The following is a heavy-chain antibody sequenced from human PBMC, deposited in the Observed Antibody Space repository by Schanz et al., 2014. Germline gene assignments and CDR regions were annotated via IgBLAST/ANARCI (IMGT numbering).Heavy chain of an antibody. CDR1: GFNFGSHG. J-gene: IGHJ4*02. D-gene: IGHD1-26*01. Sequence: VQLVESGGGVVQPGRSLRLSCAASGFNFGSHGMHWVRQAPGKGLEWVSAISGSGGSTYYADSVRGRFTISRDNSKNTLYLQMNSLRAEDTAVYYCARDHTTESYYSAGPPIDYWGQGTLRTVSS. CDR2: ISGSGGST. V-gene: IGHV3-23*04. CDR3: ARDHTTESYYSAGPPIDY.